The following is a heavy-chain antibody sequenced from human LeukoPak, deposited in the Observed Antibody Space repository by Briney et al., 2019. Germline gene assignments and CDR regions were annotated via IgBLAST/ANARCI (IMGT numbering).Heavy chain of an antibody. CDR1: GGSISSYY. CDR2: IYYSGST. CDR3: AALERVRGPTLPRTCYYYYGMDV. J-gene: IGHJ6*02. D-gene: IGHD3-10*01. V-gene: IGHV4-59*01. Sequence: PSETLSLTCTVSGGSISSYYWSWIRQPPGKGLEWIGYIYYSGSTNYNPSLKSRVTISVDTSKNQFSLKLSSVTAADTAVYYCAALERVRGPTLPRTCYYYYGMDVWGQGTTVTVSS.